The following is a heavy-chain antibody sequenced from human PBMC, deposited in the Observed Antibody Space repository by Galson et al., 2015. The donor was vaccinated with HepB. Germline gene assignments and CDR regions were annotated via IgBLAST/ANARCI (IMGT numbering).Heavy chain of an antibody. V-gene: IGHV5-51*01. CDR3: ARQVGDYGDYSYFDY. CDR1: GYSFTSYW. D-gene: IGHD4-17*01. J-gene: IGHJ4*02. CDR2: IDPGDSDT. Sequence: QSGAEVKKPGESLKISCKGSGYSFTSYWIGWVRQIPGKGLEWMGIIDPGDSDTRYSPSFQGQVTLSADKSISTAYLQWGSLKASDTAIYYCARQVGDYGDYSYFDYWGQGTLVTVSS.